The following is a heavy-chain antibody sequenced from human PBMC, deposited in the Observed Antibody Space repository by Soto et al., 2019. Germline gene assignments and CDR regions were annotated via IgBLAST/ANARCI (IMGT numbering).Heavy chain of an antibody. J-gene: IGHJ4*02. CDR2: INSDVSST. Sequence: GSLRLSCAASGFTFSSYWMHWVRQAPGKGLVWVSRINSDVSSTSYADSVKGRFTISRDNAKNTLYLQMNSLRAEDTAVYYGASEGSAGVRGGADYWGQGTLVTVSS. V-gene: IGHV3-74*01. D-gene: IGHD3-16*01. CDR1: GFTFSSYW. CDR3: ASEGSAGVRGGADY.